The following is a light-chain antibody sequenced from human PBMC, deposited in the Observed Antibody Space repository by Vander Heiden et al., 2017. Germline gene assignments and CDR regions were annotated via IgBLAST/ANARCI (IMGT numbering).Light chain of an antibody. J-gene: IGKJ5*01. CDR1: QDISTF. V-gene: IGKV1-33*01. CDR3: QQYDNLPIT. Sequence: DIQMTQSPSSLSASVGDRVTITCQASQDISTFLNRYQQKPGKAPMLLISDASHLGTGVPSRFSGSGSGTDFTFTISSLQPEDFATYYCQQYDNLPITFGQGTRLEIK. CDR2: DAS.